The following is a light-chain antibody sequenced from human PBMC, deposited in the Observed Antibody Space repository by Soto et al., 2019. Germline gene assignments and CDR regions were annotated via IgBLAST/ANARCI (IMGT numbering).Light chain of an antibody. Sequence: DIQMTQSPSTLSASVGDRVSITCLASQSISTYLAWYQQKPGRAPQALIYRASSLESGVPSRFSGSGSGTGFTLTISSLLPDDFATYYCQQYNEYPYTFGQGTKLEIK. CDR1: QSISTY. CDR3: QQYNEYPYT. J-gene: IGKJ2*01. V-gene: IGKV1-5*03. CDR2: RAS.